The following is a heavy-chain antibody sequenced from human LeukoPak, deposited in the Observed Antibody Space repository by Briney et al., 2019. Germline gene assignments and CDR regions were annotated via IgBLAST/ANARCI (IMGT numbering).Heavy chain of an antibody. CDR2: IGTAGDP. Sequence: PGGSLRLSCAASGFTFSSYDMHWVRHATGKGLEWVSAIGTAGDPYYPGSVKGRFTISGENAKNSLYLQMNSLRAGDTAVYYCARARRMAEFDYWGQGTLVTVSS. V-gene: IGHV3-13*05. CDR3: ARARRMAEFDY. CDR1: GFTFSSYD. D-gene: IGHD5-24*01. J-gene: IGHJ4*02.